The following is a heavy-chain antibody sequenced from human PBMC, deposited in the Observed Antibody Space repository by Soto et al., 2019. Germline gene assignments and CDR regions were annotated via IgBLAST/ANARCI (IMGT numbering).Heavy chain of an antibody. CDR3: ARASIAVAGLGFDY. CDR2: IYHSGST. CDR1: NSSISSSNW. J-gene: IGHJ4*02. Sequence: SETLSHTCAVSNSSISSSNWWSWVRQPPGKGLEWIGEIYHSGSTNYNPSLKSRVTISVDKSKNQFSLKRSSVTAADTAVYYCARASIAVAGLGFDYWGQGTLVTVSS. D-gene: IGHD6-19*01. V-gene: IGHV4-4*02.